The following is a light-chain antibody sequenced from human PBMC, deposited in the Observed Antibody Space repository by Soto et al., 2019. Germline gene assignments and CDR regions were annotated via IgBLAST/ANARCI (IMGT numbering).Light chain of an antibody. J-gene: IGKJ1*01. CDR1: QSVSNNY. CDR2: AAS. CDR3: QQYGSSPWT. Sequence: LSPGERATLSCRASQSVSNNYLAWYQQKPGQAPRLLIYAASRRATGTPDRFSGSGSGTDFTLTISRLEPEDFAVYYCQQYGSSPWTFGQGTKVDIK. V-gene: IGKV3-20*01.